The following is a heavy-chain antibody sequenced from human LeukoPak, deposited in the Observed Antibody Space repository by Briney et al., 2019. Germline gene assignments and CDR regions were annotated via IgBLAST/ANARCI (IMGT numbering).Heavy chain of an antibody. CDR3: ARVADYYDSSGYYFDY. V-gene: IGHV4-39*01. J-gene: IGHJ4*02. D-gene: IGHD3-22*01. CDR2: IYYSGST. Sequence: PSETLSLTCTVSGGSISSSSYYWGWIRQPPGKGLEWIGSIYYSGSTYYNLSLKSRVTISVDTSKNQFSLKLSSVTAADTAVYYCARVADYYDSSGYYFDYWGQGTLVTVSS. CDR1: GGSISSSSYY.